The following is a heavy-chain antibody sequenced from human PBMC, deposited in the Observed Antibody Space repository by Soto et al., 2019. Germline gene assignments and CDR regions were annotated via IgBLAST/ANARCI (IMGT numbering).Heavy chain of an antibody. J-gene: IGHJ3*02. CDR2: VYSSGRA. V-gene: IGHV4-4*07. Sequence: LSLTCTVSGGSMNCFYWNWIRQPAGGGLEWIGRVYSSGRADYIPSLKSRITMSVDTSKNQFYLNLRFVTAADTAVYFCAKDKSGAADIWGHGTMVTVSS. CDR3: AKDKSGAADI. D-gene: IGHD7-27*01. CDR1: GGSMNCFY.